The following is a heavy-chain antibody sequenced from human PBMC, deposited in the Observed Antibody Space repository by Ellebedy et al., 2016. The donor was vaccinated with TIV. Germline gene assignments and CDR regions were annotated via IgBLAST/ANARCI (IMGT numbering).Heavy chain of an antibody. J-gene: IGHJ4*02. D-gene: IGHD6-19*01. CDR1: GFTFSSYW. CDR3: ARGDGSSGWYFDY. V-gene: IGHV3-74*03. Sequence: GESLKISXAASGFTFSSYWMHWVRQAPGKGLVWVSRISSEGSTTTYADSARGRFTISRDNAKNTLYLQMNSLGAEDTAVYYCARGDGSSGWYFDYWGQGTLVTVSS. CDR2: ISSEGSTT.